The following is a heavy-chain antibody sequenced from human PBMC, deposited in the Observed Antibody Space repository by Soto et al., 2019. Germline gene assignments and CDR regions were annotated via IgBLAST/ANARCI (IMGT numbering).Heavy chain of an antibody. CDR2: IWYDGRNK. CDR1: GFTFNNYG. V-gene: IGHV3-33*01. CDR3: ASDEGPSRITTFGMVTINREYYGMDV. D-gene: IGHD3-3*01. J-gene: IGHJ6*02. Sequence: QVQLVESGGGVVQPGRSLRLSCAASGFTFNNYGMHWVRQVPGKGLEWVAVIWYDGRNKDYADSVKGRFTISRDNSKNTLYLQMNSLRAEDTAVYFCASDEGPSRITTFGMVTINREYYGMDVWGQGTTVTVSS.